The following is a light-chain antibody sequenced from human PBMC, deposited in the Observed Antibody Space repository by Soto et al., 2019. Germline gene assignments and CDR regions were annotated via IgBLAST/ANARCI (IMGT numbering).Light chain of an antibody. CDR1: QTIGSW. J-gene: IGKJ1*01. Sequence: DIQMTQSLSRLSASVGDRVTVTCRASQTIGSWLAWYQQKPGRAPKLLIFGASSLESGVPSRFSGNRSGTEFTLTISGLQPDDVTRYYCQQYNSYSGMFGQGTKVDIK. CDR3: QQYNSYSGM. CDR2: GAS. V-gene: IGKV1-5*01.